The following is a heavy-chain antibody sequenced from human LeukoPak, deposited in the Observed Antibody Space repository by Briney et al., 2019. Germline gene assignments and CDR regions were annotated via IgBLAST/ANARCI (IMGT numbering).Heavy chain of an antibody. D-gene: IGHD1-26*01. CDR1: GYTLTELS. CDR3: ATPGWERRPDAFDI. V-gene: IGHV1-24*01. J-gene: IGHJ3*02. Sequence: ASVKVSCKVSGYTLTELSMHWVRQAPGKGLEWMGGFDPEDGETIYAQKFQGRVTMTEDTSTDTAYMEPSSLRSEDTAVYYCATPGWERRPDAFDIWGQGTMVTVSS. CDR2: FDPEDGET.